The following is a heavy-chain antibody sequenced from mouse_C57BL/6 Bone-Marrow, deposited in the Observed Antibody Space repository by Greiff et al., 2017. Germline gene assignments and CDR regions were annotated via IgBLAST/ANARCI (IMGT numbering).Heavy chain of an antibody. Sequence: QVQLQQSGAELARPGASVKLSCKASGYTFTSYGISWVKQRTGQGLEWIGEIYPRSGNTYYNEKFKGKATLTADKSSSTAYMELRSLTSEDSAVYFCAREMAPWFAYWGQGTLVTVSA. CDR1: GYTFTSYG. CDR3: AREMAPWFAY. V-gene: IGHV1-81*01. CDR2: IYPRSGNT. J-gene: IGHJ3*01.